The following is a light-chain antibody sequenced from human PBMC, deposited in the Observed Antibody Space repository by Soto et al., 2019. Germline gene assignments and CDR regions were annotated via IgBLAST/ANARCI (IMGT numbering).Light chain of an antibody. Sequence: QSVLTQPPSVSGAPGQRVTISCTGNSSNIGAGYDVHWYKQVPGAAPKLVIYGNSNRPSGVPDRFSGSNAGTSASLAITGLQVEDEGDYYCHSYDSSLRASGAFGGGTKLTVL. J-gene: IGLJ2*01. V-gene: IGLV1-40*01. CDR2: GNS. CDR1: SSNIGAGYD. CDR3: HSYDSSLRASGA.